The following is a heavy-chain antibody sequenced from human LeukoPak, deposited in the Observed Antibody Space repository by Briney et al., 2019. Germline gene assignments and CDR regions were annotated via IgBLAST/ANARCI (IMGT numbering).Heavy chain of an antibody. D-gene: IGHD1-26*01. Sequence: GGSLRLSCAASGFIFSNYAMHWVRQAPGKGLEWVAVISYDGSNEYYANSVKGRFTISRDNSKNALYLQMNSLRLDDTAVYYCARDRAYNSGSYPYYYYYGMDVWGQGTTVTVSS. CDR3: ARDRAYNSGSYPYYYYYGMDV. CDR1: GFIFSNYA. CDR2: ISYDGSNE. J-gene: IGHJ6*02. V-gene: IGHV3-30-3*01.